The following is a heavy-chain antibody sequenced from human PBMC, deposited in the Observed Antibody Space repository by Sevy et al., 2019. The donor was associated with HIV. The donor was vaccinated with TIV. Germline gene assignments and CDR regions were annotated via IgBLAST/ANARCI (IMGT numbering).Heavy chain of an antibody. CDR3: ARDLRVSTMVRGVFDY. CDR2: ISSSGSTI. J-gene: IGHJ4*02. Sequence: GGSLRLSCAASGFTFSDYYMSWIRQAPGKGLEWVSYISSSGSTIYYADSVKGRFTISRDNAKNSLYLQMNSLRAEDTAVYYCARDLRVSTMVRGVFDYWGQGTLVIVSS. CDR1: GFTFSDYY. D-gene: IGHD3-10*01. V-gene: IGHV3-11*01.